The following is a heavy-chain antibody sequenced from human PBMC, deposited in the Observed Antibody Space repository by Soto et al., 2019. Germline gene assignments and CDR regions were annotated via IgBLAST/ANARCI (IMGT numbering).Heavy chain of an antibody. CDR2: IDYNGVT. CDR3: ARGTLTSYFDY. J-gene: IGHJ4*02. V-gene: IGHV4-39*07. Sequence: ASETLSLTCSVSGASISSRDYYWGWIRQTPGKGLEWIGNIDYNGVTYYNPSLKSRVTVSKDTSKTQFSLKLTSVTAADTAVYYCARGTLTSYFDYWGQGTLVTVSS. CDR1: GASISSRDYY.